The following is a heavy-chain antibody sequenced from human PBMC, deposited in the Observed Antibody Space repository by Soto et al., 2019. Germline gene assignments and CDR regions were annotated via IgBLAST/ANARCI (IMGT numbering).Heavy chain of an antibody. V-gene: IGHV1-3*01. CDR3: ARVRITMVRGVDIGYYGMDV. J-gene: IGHJ6*02. D-gene: IGHD3-10*01. CDR2: INAGNGNT. Sequence: ASVKVSCKASGYTFTSYAMHWVRQAPGQRLEWMGWINAGNGNTKYSQKLQGRVTITRDTSASTAYMELSSLRSEDTAVYYCARVRITMVRGVDIGYYGMDVWGQGTTVTVSS. CDR1: GYTFTSYA.